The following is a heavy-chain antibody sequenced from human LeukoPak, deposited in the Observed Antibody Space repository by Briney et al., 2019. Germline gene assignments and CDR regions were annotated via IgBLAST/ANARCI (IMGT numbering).Heavy chain of an antibody. CDR3: ARGRAFSYGDYRSDY. CDR2: MNPNSGNT. J-gene: IGHJ4*02. Sequence: ASVTVSCKASGYTFTSYDINWVRQATGQGLAWLGWMNPNSGNTGYAQKFQGRVTMTRNTSISTAYMELSSLRSEDTAVYYCARGRAFSYGDYRSDYWGQGTLVTVSS. D-gene: IGHD4-17*01. V-gene: IGHV1-8*01. CDR1: GYTFTSYD.